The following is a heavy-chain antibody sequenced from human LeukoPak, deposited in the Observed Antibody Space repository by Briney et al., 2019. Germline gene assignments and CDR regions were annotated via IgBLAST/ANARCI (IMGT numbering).Heavy chain of an antibody. CDR1: GFTFSDYY. D-gene: IGHD3-22*01. V-gene: IGHV3-11*01. CDR2: ISSSGSTI. J-gene: IGHJ6*03. CDR3: ARASEGYDSGGYYSYYYYMDV. Sequence: PGGSLRLSCAASGFTFSDYYMSWIRQAPGKGLEWVSYISSSGSTIYYADSVKGRFTISRDNAKNSLYLQMNSLRAEDTAVYYCARASEGYDSGGYYSYYYYMDVWGKGTTVTVSS.